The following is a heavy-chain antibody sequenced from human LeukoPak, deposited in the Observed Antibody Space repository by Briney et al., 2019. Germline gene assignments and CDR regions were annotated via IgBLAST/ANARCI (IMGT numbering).Heavy chain of an antibody. Sequence: PSETLSLTCTVSDASMSSQYWIWVRQPPGRGLEWIGYVFSTGDTTYSPSLKSRVTISVDMSENQFSLKLNSVTAADTAVYYCARGVYNYYYMDVWGRGATVTVSS. V-gene: IGHV4-59*11. CDR2: VFSTGDT. CDR1: DASMSSQY. CDR3: ARGVYNYYYMDV. J-gene: IGHJ6*03.